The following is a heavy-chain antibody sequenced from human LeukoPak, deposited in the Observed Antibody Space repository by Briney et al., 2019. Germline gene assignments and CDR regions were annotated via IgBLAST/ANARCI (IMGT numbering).Heavy chain of an antibody. J-gene: IGHJ4*02. CDR1: GFTVSRDW. CDR2: INGDGTTI. V-gene: IGHV3-74*01. CDR3: ARDGNKPVVEYDY. D-gene: IGHD2-21*01. Sequence: PGGSLRLSCAASGFTVSRDWMHWVRQAPGRGLVWASRINGDGTTIDYADSVKGRFTISRDNVKNTLYLQMDSLRADDTAVYYCARDGNKPVVEYDYWGQGTLVTVSS.